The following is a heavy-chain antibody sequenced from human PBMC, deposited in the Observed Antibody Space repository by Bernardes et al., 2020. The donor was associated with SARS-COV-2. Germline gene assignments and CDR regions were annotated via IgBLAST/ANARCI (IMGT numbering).Heavy chain of an antibody. CDR3: ARDEVVPAAILYYYYMDV. V-gene: IGHV3-23*01. D-gene: IGHD2-2*02. CDR2: LSGSGTNT. J-gene: IGHJ6*03. Sequence: GGSLRLSCAASGFTFRSYAMNWVRQGPGKGLEWVSALSGSGTNTYYTDSVKGRFTISRDNSKNTLYLQMNSLRAEDTAVYYCARDEVVPAAILYYYYMDVWGKGTTVTVSS. CDR1: GFTFRSYA.